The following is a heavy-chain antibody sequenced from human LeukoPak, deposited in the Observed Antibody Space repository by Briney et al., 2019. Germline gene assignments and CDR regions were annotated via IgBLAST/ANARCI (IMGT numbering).Heavy chain of an antibody. CDR3: ARDRASYSSGWYLDY. CDR1: GYTFTSYG. D-gene: IGHD6-19*01. V-gene: IGHV1-18*01. J-gene: IGHJ4*02. Sequence: GASVKVSCKASGYTFTSYGISWVRQAPGQGLEWMGWISAYNGNTNYAQKLQGRDTMTTDTSTSTAYMELRSLRSDDTAVYYCARDRASYSSGWYLDYWGQGTLVTVSS. CDR2: ISAYNGNT.